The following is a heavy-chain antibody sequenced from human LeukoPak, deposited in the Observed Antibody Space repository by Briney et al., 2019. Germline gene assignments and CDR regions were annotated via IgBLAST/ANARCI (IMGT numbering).Heavy chain of an antibody. J-gene: IGHJ4*02. V-gene: IGHV3-53*01. Sequence: PGGSLRFSFAASGFTVSSTYMSWVRQAPGKGLEWVSMIYSAGSTYYADSVKGRFTISRDHCTITVYLLLISLSAEFTAVYYCAKGHCTNGICWLDWGQGTLVTVYS. CDR2: IYSAGST. D-gene: IGHD2-8*01. CDR1: GFTVSSTY. CDR3: AKGHCTNGICWLD.